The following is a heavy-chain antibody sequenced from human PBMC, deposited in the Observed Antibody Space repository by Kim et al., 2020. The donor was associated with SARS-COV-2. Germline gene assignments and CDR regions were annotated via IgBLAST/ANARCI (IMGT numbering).Heavy chain of an antibody. CDR3: AREDIVVVVAAPLAFDI. D-gene: IGHD2-15*01. J-gene: IGHJ3*02. V-gene: IGHV1-2*02. Sequence: QGRVTMTRDTSISTAYMELSRLRSDDTAVYYCAREDIVVVVAAPLAFDIWGQGTMVTVSS.